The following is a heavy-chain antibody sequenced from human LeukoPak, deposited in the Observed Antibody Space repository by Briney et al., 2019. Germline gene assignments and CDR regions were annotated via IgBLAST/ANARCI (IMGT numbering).Heavy chain of an antibody. J-gene: IGHJ5*02. V-gene: IGHV3-21*01. Sequence: GGSLRLSCAASGFTFSSYSMNWVRQAPGKGLEWVSSISSSSSYIYYADSVKGRFTISRDNAKNSLYLQMNSLRAEDTAVYYCARAHCSSTSCSRFDPWGQGTLITVSS. CDR2: ISSSSSYI. D-gene: IGHD2-2*01. CDR1: GFTFSSYS. CDR3: ARAHCSSTSCSRFDP.